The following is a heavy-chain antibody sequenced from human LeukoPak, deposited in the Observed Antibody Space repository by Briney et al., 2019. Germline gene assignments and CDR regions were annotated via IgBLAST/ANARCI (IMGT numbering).Heavy chain of an antibody. CDR1: GFTFSDYT. CDR3: AREGSGRPMDY. V-gene: IGHV3-48*04. D-gene: IGHD3-10*01. J-gene: IGHJ4*02. Sequence: GGSLRLSCAVSGFTFSDYTMNWVRQAPGKGLDWVSYIDSSGGTIYYADSVKGRFTISRDNAKKSLYLQMNSLRAEDTAVYYCAREGSGRPMDYWGQGTLVTVSS. CDR2: IDSSGGTI.